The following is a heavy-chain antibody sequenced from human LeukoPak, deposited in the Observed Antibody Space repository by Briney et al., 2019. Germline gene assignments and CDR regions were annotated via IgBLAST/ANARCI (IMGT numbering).Heavy chain of an antibody. CDR3: ARDPSGGRPDY. J-gene: IGHJ4*02. V-gene: IGHV3-48*01. CDR2: ISSSSANM. CDR1: GFTFSDFS. Sequence: GGSLRLSCAASGFTFSDFSMNWVRQAPGRGLEWVSYISSSSANMYHADSVKGRFTISRDNAKNSLYLQMNSLRAEDTAVYYCARDPSGGRPDYWGQGTLVTVSS. D-gene: IGHD3-16*01.